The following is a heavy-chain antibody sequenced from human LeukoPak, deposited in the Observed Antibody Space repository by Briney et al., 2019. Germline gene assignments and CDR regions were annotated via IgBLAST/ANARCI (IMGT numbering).Heavy chain of an antibody. CDR1: GGSISSGSYY. D-gene: IGHD3/OR15-3a*01. CDR3: ARLDWSNWCFDL. CDR2: IYYTGST. Sequence: SETLSLTCAVSGGSISSGSYYWGWIRQPPGKGLEWIGSIYYTGSTYYNPSLKSRVTISMDTSKNQFSLNLSSVTAADTAVYYCARLDWSNWCFDLWGRGTLVIVSS. J-gene: IGHJ2*01. V-gene: IGHV4-39*01.